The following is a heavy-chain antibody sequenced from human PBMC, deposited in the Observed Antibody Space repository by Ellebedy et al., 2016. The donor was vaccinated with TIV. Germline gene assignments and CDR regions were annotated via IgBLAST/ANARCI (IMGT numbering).Heavy chain of an antibody. CDR1: GYSFTSSW. V-gene: IGHV5-10-1*01. CDR3: AVGQYNYYYGLDV. J-gene: IGHJ6*02. CDR2: IDPTDSYT. Sequence: GESLKISCKGSGYSFTSSWITWVRQMPGKGLEWMGRIDPTDSYTNYSPSFQGHVTISTDKSITTAYLQWSSLKASDTAMYYCAVGQYNYYYGLDVWGQGTLVTVSS.